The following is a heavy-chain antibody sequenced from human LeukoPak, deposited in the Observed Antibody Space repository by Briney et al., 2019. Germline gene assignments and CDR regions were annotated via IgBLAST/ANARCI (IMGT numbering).Heavy chain of an antibody. CDR1: GFTFSSYG. Sequence: GGSLRLSCAASGFTFSSYGMHWVRQAPGKGLEWVAVISYDGSKKYYADSVKGRFTISRDNSKNTLYPQMNSLRAEDTAVYYCAKDRGYFDWLLNFWGQGTLVTVSS. CDR2: ISYDGSKK. J-gene: IGHJ4*02. CDR3: AKDRGYFDWLLNF. D-gene: IGHD3-9*01. V-gene: IGHV3-30*18.